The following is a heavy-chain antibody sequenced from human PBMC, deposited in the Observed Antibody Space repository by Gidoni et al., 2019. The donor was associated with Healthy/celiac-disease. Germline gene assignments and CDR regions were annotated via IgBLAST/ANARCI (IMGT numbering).Heavy chain of an antibody. CDR3: AKDLAGYCSGGSCYDVGYYFDY. V-gene: IGHV3-23*01. CDR2: ISGSGGST. J-gene: IGHJ4*02. D-gene: IGHD2-15*01. CDR1: DFTFSSYA. Sequence: EVQLLESGGGLVQPGGSLRLSCAASDFTFSSYAMRWFRKAPGKGLEWVSAISGSGGSTYYADSVKGRFTISRDNSKNTLYLQMNSLRAEDTAVYYCAKDLAGYCSGGSCYDVGYYFDYWGQGTLVTVSS.